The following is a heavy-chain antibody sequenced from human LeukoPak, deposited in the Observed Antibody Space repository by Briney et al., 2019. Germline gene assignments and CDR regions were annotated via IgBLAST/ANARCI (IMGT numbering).Heavy chain of an antibody. CDR3: AKHYDIHLNWFDP. D-gene: IGHD3-9*01. Sequence: GGSLRLSCAASGFTFSSYAMSWVRQAPGKGLEWVSAISGSGGSTYYADSVKGRFTISRDNSKDTLYLQMNSLRAEDMAVYYCAKHYDIHLNWFDPWGQGTLVTVSS. V-gene: IGHV3-23*01. CDR2: ISGSGGST. J-gene: IGHJ5*02. CDR1: GFTFSSYA.